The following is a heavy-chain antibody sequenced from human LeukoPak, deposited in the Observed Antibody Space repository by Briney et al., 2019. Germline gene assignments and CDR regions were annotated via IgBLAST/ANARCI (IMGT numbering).Heavy chain of an antibody. V-gene: IGHV3-74*01. Sequence: GGSLRLSCAASGSTFSSYWMYWVRQAPGKGLVWVSRINSDGSSTSYADSVKGRFTISRDNAKNTLYLQMNSLRAEDTAVYYCARPSPGWEWFDPWGQGTLVTVSS. CDR2: INSDGSST. CDR1: GSTFSSYW. CDR3: ARPSPGWEWFDP. J-gene: IGHJ5*02. D-gene: IGHD1-26*01.